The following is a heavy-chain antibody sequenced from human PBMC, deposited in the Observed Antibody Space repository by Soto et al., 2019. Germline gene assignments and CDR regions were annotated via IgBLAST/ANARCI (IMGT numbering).Heavy chain of an antibody. CDR1: GGSIISYY. Sequence: SETLSLTCTVSGGSIISYYWSWIRQPPGKGLEWIGYIYYSGSTNYNPSLKSRVTISVDTSKNQFSLKLSSVTAADTAVYYCASSRTCSGGSCRFQHWGQGTLVTVSS. D-gene: IGHD2-15*01. CDR2: IYYSGST. CDR3: ASSRTCSGGSCRFQH. J-gene: IGHJ1*01. V-gene: IGHV4-59*01.